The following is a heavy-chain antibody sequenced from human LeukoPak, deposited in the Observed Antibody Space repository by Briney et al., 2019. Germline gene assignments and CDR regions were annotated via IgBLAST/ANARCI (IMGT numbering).Heavy chain of an antibody. J-gene: IGHJ4*02. CDR2: INHSGST. V-gene: IGHV4-34*01. CDR1: GGSFSGYY. CDR3: ARGTSWFDY. Sequence: PSETLSLTCAVYGGSFSGYYWSWIRQPPGKGLEWIGEINHSGSTNHNPSLKSRVTISVDTSKNQFSLKLSSVTAADTAVYYCARGTSWFDYWGQGTLVTVSS.